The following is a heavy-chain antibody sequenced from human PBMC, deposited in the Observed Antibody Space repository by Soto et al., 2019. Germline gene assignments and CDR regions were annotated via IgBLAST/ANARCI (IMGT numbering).Heavy chain of an antibody. CDR3: ATRSPAFDY. CDR1: GYTFTSYG. Sequence: QVQLVQSGPEVKKPGASEKVSCKTSGYTFTSYGISWVRQAPGQGLEWMGWITTDKGKTTYAQKFQGRVTMTTDTSTSTAYMEMRSLRSDDTAVYYCATRSPAFDYWGQGTLVTVSS. V-gene: IGHV1-18*01. J-gene: IGHJ4*02. CDR2: ITTDKGKT.